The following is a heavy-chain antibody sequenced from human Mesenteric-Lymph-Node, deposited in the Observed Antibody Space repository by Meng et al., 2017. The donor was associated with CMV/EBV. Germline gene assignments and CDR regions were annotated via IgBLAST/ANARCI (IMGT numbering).Heavy chain of an antibody. D-gene: IGHD3-3*01. CDR1: GFNFSSYW. V-gene: IGHV3-7*01. CDR3: AKRSGSLFDY. CDR2: IKQDGSEK. Sequence: LSCAASGFNFSSYWMSWVRQAPGKGLEWVANIKQDGSEKYYVDSVKGRFIISRDNAKNSLYLQMNSLRAEDTAVYYCAKRSGSLFDYWGRGTLVTVSS. J-gene: IGHJ4*02.